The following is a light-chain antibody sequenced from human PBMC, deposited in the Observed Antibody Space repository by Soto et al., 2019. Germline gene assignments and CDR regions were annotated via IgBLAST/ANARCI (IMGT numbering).Light chain of an antibody. J-gene: IGLJ1*01. V-gene: IGLV2-23*01. Sequence: QSALAQPASVSGSPGQSITISCTGTISDVGAYDAVSWYQQHPGKAPQVIIYRGTKRPSGVSTRFSGSVSGNTASLTVSGLQAEDEAEYFCCSSAPESTYVFGTGTKLTVL. CDR3: CSSAPESTYV. CDR2: RGT. CDR1: ISDVGAYDA.